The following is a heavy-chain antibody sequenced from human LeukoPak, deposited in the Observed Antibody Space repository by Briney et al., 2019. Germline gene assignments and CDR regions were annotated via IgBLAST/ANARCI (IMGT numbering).Heavy chain of an antibody. CDR3: ARDPYYYDSSGEGEYGMDV. Sequence: GASVKVSCKASGGTFSSYAISWVRQAPGQGLEWMGGIIPIFGTANYAQKFQGRVTITADESTSTAYMELSSLRSEDTAVYYCARDPYYYDSSGEGEYGMDVWGQGTTVTVSS. CDR2: IIPIFGTA. J-gene: IGHJ6*02. D-gene: IGHD3-22*01. CDR1: GGTFSSYA. V-gene: IGHV1-69*13.